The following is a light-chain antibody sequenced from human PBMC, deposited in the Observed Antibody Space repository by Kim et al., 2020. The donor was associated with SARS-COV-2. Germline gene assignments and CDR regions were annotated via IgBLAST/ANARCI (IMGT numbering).Light chain of an antibody. CDR3: QQYGTSPLS. V-gene: IGKV3-20*01. Sequence: SPGETATLSCRASRSIISNYVAWDQQKPGQAPRLLVYGVTSRATGIPDRFSGSGSGTDFTLTIGGLEPEDSAVYFGQQYGTSPLSFGQGTRLEIK. CDR2: GVT. CDR1: RSIISNY. J-gene: IGKJ5*01.